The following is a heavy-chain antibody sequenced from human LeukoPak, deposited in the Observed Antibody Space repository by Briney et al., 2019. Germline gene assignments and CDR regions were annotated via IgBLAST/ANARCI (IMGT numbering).Heavy chain of an antibody. D-gene: IGHD5-18*01. CDR3: ARNKKGDRYTYGHDY. V-gene: IGHV3-23*01. CDR1: GFTFSSFG. Sequence: GGSLRLSCVASGFTFSSFGMNWVRQAPGKGLEWVSSISGSGGYTHYADAMKDRFTITRDNSKNTLYLQMNSLRAEDTAVYYCARNKKGDRYTYGHDYWGQGTLVTVSS. CDR2: ISGSGGYT. J-gene: IGHJ4*02.